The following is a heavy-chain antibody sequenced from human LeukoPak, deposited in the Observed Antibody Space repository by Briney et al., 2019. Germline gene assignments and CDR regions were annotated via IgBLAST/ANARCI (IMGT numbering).Heavy chain of an antibody. D-gene: IGHD6-19*01. CDR2: ISGSGGST. V-gene: IGHV3-23*01. Sequence: GGSLRLSCETSGFTFSSYGMSWVRQAPGKGLEWVSAISGSGGSTYYADSVKGRFTISRDNSKNTLYLQMNSLRAEDTAVYYCAKSLGGIAVAGTDYWGQGTLVTVSS. J-gene: IGHJ4*02. CDR3: AKSLGGIAVAGTDY. CDR1: GFTFSSYG.